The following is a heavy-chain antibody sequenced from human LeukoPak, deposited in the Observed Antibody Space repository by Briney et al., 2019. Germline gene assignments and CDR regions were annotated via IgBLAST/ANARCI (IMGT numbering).Heavy chain of an antibody. Sequence: GGSLRLSCAASGFTFSTYAMSWVRQAPGKGLGWVSSISGSGGDTQYADSVKGRFTISRDNSKNTLFLQMNSLRAEDTAVYYCAKQRTYFDYWGQGTLVTVSS. CDR1: GFTFSTYA. CDR2: ISGSGGDT. CDR3: AKQRTYFDY. D-gene: IGHD3/OR15-3a*01. J-gene: IGHJ4*02. V-gene: IGHV3-23*01.